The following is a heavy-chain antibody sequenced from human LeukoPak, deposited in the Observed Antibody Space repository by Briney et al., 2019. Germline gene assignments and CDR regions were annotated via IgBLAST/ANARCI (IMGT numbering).Heavy chain of an antibody. D-gene: IGHD5-18*01. J-gene: IGHJ4*02. V-gene: IGHV4-38-2*02. Sequence: SETLSLTCSVSGYSISSGFYWGWIRQPPGKGLEWIGSIFHSGSTYYNPPLKSRVIISLDTSKNQFSLKLSSVTAADTAVYYCAKSSYSIFDYWGQGTLVTVSS. CDR3: AKSSYSIFDY. CDR1: GYSISSGFY. CDR2: IFHSGST.